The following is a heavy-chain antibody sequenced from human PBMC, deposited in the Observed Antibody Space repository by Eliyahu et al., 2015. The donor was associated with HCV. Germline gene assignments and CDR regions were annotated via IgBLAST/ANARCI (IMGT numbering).Heavy chain of an antibody. CDR1: GGSIRRSTYY. V-gene: IGHV4-39*01. J-gene: IGHJ5*02. CDR3: ARPNYSSGSREVDP. D-gene: IGHD6-19*01. Sequence: QLQLQESGPGLVKPSETLSLTCTVSGGSIRRSTYYWGWIRQPPGKGLEWIGSIYYSGTTYYNPSLKSRVTISVDTSKNQFSLKLNSLTAADTAVYFCARPNYSSGSREVDPWGQGTLVTVSS. CDR2: IYYSGTT.